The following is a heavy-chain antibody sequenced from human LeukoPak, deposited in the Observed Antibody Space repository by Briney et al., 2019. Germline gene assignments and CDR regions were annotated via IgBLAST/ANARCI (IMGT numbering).Heavy chain of an antibody. V-gene: IGHV4-59*11. D-gene: IGHD7-27*01. CDR1: GGSISSHY. Sequence: SETLSLTCTVSGGSISSHYWSWIRQPPGKGLEWIGYIYYSGSTNYNPSLKSRVTISVDTSKNQFSLKLSPVTAADTAVYYCARETPLTGGDAFDIWGQGTMVTVSS. CDR2: IYYSGST. CDR3: ARETPLTGGDAFDI. J-gene: IGHJ3*02.